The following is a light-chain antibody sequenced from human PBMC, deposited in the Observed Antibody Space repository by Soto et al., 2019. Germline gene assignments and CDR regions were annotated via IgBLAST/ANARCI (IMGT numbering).Light chain of an antibody. CDR1: SSDVGSYNL. CDR2: EVS. Sequence: QSVLTQPASVSGSPGQSITISCTGTSSDVGSYNLVSWYQQHPGKAPKLMIYEVSKRPSGVSNRFSGSKSGNTASLTISGLQAEDEAEYYCCSYVGSSTFEVFGGGTKLTVL. J-gene: IGLJ2*01. V-gene: IGLV2-23*02. CDR3: CSYVGSSTFEV.